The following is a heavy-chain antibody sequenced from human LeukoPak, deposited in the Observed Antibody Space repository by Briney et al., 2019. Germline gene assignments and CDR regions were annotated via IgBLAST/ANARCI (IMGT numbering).Heavy chain of an antibody. D-gene: IGHD3-10*01. V-gene: IGHV4-34*01. CDR3: ARAPYGSGSYYNFRDGFDI. CDR2: INHSGST. J-gene: IGHJ3*02. CDR1: GGSFSGYY. Sequence: SETLSLTCAVYGGSFSGYYWSWIRQPPGKGLEWIGKINHSGSTNYNPSLKSRVTISVDTSKKQFSLKLSSVTAADTAVYYCARAPYGSGSYYNFRDGFDIWGQGTMVTVSS.